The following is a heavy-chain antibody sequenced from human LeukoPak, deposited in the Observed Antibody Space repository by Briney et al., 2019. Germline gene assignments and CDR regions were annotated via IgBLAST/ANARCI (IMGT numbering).Heavy chain of an antibody. Sequence: SVTVSFKSSGGTXSSYAISWVRQAPGQGLGWMGGIIPIFGTANYAQKFQGRVTITADESTSTAYMELSSLRSEDTTVYYCARGGSGIAAAGSVNWGQGTLVTVSS. D-gene: IGHD6-13*01. CDR1: GGTXSSYA. J-gene: IGHJ4*02. CDR2: IIPIFGTA. V-gene: IGHV1-69*13. CDR3: ARGGSGIAAAGSVN.